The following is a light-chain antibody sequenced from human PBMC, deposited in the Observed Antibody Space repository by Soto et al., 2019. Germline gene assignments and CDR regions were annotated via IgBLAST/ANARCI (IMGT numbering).Light chain of an antibody. CDR1: LAISNY. CDR3: QKYNSASALT. CDR2: GAS. Sequence: DIQMTQSPSSLSASVGDRVTITCRASLAISNYLAWYQQIPGKVPRLLIYGASTLQSGVPSRFSGSGSGTYFTLTISSLQPADAATNYCQKYNSASALTFGGGTKVEIK. V-gene: IGKV1-27*01. J-gene: IGKJ4*01.